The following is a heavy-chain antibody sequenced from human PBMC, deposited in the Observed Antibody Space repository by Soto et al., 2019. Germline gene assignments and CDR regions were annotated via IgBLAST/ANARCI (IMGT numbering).Heavy chain of an antibody. CDR1: GGSFSGYY. CDR2: INHSGST. CDR3: ARGSSLLRFLEWLLVPGMDV. D-gene: IGHD3-3*01. V-gene: IGHV4-34*01. J-gene: IGHJ6*02. Sequence: PSETLSLTCAVYGGSFSGYYWSWIRQPPGKGLEWIGEINHSGSTNYNPSLKSRVTISVDTSKNQFSLKLSSVTAADTAVYYCARGSSLLRFLEWLLVPGMDVWGQGTTVTVSS.